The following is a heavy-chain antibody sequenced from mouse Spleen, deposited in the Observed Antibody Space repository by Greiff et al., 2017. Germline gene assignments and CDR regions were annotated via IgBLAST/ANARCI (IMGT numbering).Heavy chain of an antibody. CDR3: ARDRDWAWYFDV. Sequence: EVQLVESGPGLVKPSQSLSLTCSVTGYSITSGYYWKWIRQFPGNKLEWMGYISYDGSNNYNPSLKNRISITRDTSKNQFFLKLNSVTTEDTATYYCARDRDWAWYFDVWGAGTTVTVSS. CDR2: ISYDGSN. V-gene: IGHV3-6*01. CDR1: GYSITSGYY. D-gene: IGHD4-1*01. J-gene: IGHJ1*01.